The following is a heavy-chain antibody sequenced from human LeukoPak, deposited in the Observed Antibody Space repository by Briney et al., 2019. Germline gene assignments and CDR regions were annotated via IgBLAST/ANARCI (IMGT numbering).Heavy chain of an antibody. CDR2: IIPIFGTA. J-gene: IGHJ4*02. CDR3: ARAGTDYSNYGKYYFDY. Sequence: ASVKVSCKASGGTFSSYAISWVRQAPGQGLEWMGGIIPIFGTANYAQKFQGRVTITADESTSTAYMELSSLRSEDTAVYYCARAGTDYSNYGKYYFDYWGQGTLVTVSS. D-gene: IGHD4-11*01. CDR1: GGTFSSYA. V-gene: IGHV1-69*13.